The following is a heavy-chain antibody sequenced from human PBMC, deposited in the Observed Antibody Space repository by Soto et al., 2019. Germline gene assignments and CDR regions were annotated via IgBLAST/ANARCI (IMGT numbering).Heavy chain of an antibody. J-gene: IGHJ3*01. CDR2: INSDGSST. CDR1: GFTFTNYW. D-gene: IGHD2-2*01. V-gene: IGHV3-74*01. CDR3: ARPQYLRDDVFDV. Sequence: LRLPRAASGFTFTNYWMQWVRQAPGQGLVWVSLINSDGSSTSPADSVNCRFTISIDNAKNTLYLQMSSLRAEDAAVYYCARPQYLRDDVFDVWGRGTVVTVSS.